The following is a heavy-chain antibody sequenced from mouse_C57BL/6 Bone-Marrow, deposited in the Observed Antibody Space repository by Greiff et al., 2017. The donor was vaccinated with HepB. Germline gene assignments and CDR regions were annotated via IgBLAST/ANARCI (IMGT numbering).Heavy chain of an antibody. CDR2: IDPSDSYT. CDR3: ARVTTYFDY. Sequence: QVQLQQPGAELVMPGASVKLSCKASGYTFTSYWMHWVKQRPGQGLEWIGEIDPSDSYTNYNQKFKGKSTLTVDKSSSTAYMQLSSLTSEDAAVYYCARVTTYFDYWGQGTTLTVSS. V-gene: IGHV1-69*01. J-gene: IGHJ2*01. CDR1: GYTFTSYW. D-gene: IGHD2-12*01.